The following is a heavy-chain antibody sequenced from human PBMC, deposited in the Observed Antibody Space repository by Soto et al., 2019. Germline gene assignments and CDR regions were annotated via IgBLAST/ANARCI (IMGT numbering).Heavy chain of an antibody. V-gene: IGHV3-49*03. Sequence: PGGSLRLSCTASGFTFGGYGMSWFRQAPGKGLEWVGFIRSKTYGGTTEYAASVKGRFTISRDDSKSIAYLQINSLKTEDTAVYYCTRRQAARQGLDNWGQGTLVTVSS. J-gene: IGHJ4*02. CDR1: GFTFGGYG. D-gene: IGHD6-6*01. CDR3: TRRQAARQGLDN. CDR2: IRSKTYGGTT.